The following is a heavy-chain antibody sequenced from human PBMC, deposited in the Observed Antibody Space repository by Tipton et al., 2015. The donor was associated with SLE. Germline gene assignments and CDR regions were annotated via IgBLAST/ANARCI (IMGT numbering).Heavy chain of an antibody. V-gene: IGHV3-49*04. J-gene: IGHJ4*02. Sequence: SLRLSCSGSGFTFGDSSMSWVRQAPGKGLEWVGLIRSRTYSGTTESAASVEGRFIFSRDDSKSIAYLQMNSLKTEDTAMYYCVRGKYQLLPYYLDSWGPGTLVIVSS. CDR2: IRSRTYSGTT. CDR1: GFTFGDSS. D-gene: IGHD2-2*01. CDR3: VRGKYQLLPYYLDS.